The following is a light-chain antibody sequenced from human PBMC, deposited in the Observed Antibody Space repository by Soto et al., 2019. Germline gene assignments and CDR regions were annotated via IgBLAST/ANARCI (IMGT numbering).Light chain of an antibody. CDR3: QQRNNWPPIT. Sequence: ETVMTQSPDTLSLSPWERATLSCRASQGVSDNLAWYQQRPGQGPRLLIYGASTRATGIPARFSGSGSGTDFTLTISSLEPEDFALYYCQQRNNWPPITFGQGTKVDIK. CDR1: QGVSDN. J-gene: IGKJ1*01. V-gene: IGKV3-11*01. CDR2: GAS.